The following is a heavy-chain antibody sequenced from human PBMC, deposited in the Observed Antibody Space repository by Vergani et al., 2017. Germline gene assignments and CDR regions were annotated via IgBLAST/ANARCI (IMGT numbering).Heavy chain of an antibody. V-gene: IGHV4-4*03. Sequence: QVQLQESGPGLVKPPGTLSLTCAVSGGSISSSNWWSWVRQPPGKGLEWIGEIYHSGSTNYNPSLKSRVTISVDTSKNQFSLKLSSVTAADTAVYYCASLGGAAAGTGNWFDPWGQGTLVTVSS. CDR3: ASLGGAAAGTGNWFDP. D-gene: IGHD6-13*01. J-gene: IGHJ5*02. CDR1: GGSISSSNW. CDR2: IYHSGST.